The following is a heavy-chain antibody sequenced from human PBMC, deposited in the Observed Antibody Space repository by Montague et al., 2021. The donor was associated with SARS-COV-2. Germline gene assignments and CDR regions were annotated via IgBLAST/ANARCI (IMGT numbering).Heavy chain of an antibody. D-gene: IGHD1-26*01. J-gene: IGHJ5*02. CDR2: IYHSGTT. Sequence: SETLSLTCTVSGGSVSRDNWWTWVRQPPGKGLEWIGEIYHSGTTNYNPSLQSRVTISVDKSRNHLSLNLRSVTAADTAMYYCALPLGGARFDPWGQGILVTVSS. V-gene: IGHV4-4*02. CDR1: GGSVSRDNW. CDR3: ALPLGGARFDP.